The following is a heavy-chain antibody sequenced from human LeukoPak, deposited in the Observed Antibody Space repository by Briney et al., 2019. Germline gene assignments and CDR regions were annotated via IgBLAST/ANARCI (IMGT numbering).Heavy chain of an antibody. CDR1: GFTFSTHT. J-gene: IGHJ6*03. CDR3: ARGLYYMDV. V-gene: IGHV3-48*01. CDR2: ISGSTSVI. Sequence: PGGSLRLSCAASGFTFSTHTVAWVRQAPGKGPECLSYISGSTSVIYYAGSVKGRFTISRDNAKNSLYLQMNSLKAEDTAVYYCARGLYYMDVWGKGTTVTVSS.